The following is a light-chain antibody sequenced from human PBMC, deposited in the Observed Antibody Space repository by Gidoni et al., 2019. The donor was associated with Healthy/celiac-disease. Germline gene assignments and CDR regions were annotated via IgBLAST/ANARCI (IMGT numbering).Light chain of an antibody. V-gene: IGKV3-20*01. J-gene: IGKJ2*01. CDR2: GAS. Sequence: EIVLTQSPGTLSLSPGERATLSCRASKSVSSSYLAWYQQKPGQAPRLLIYGASSRATGIPDRFSGSGSGTDFTLTISRLEPEDFAVYYCQQSGTFGQGTKLEIK. CDR1: KSVSSSY. CDR3: QQSGT.